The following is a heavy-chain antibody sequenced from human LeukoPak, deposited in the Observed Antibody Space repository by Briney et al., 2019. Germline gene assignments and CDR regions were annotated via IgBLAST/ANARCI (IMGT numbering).Heavy chain of an antibody. J-gene: IGHJ4*02. CDR1: GGSISSYY. D-gene: IGHD6-13*01. CDR2: IYYSGST. CDR3: ARLTSSWYGIDY. V-gene: IGHV4-59*08. Sequence: SETLSLTCTVSGGSISSYYWSWIRQPPGKGLEWIGYIYYSGSTNYTPSLKSRVTISVDTSKNQFSLKLSSVTAADTAVYYCARLTSSWYGIDYWGQGTLVTVSS.